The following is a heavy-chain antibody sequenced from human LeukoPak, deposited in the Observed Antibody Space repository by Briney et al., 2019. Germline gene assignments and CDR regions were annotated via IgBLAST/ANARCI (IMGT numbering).Heavy chain of an antibody. CDR3: ARSSIYDYVWGSYREANWFDP. V-gene: IGHV1-2*02. J-gene: IGHJ5*02. CDR2: INPNSGGT. D-gene: IGHD3-16*02. CDR1: GYTLTSYG. Sequence: ASVKVSCRASGYTLTSYGINWMRQAPGQGLEWMGWINPNSGGTNYAQKFQGRVTMTRDTSISTAYMELSRLRSDDTAVYYCARSSIYDYVWGSYREANWFDPWGQGTLVTVSS.